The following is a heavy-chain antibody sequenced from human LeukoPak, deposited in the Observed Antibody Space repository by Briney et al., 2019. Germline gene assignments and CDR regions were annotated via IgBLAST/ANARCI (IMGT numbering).Heavy chain of an antibody. J-gene: IGHJ5*02. D-gene: IGHD3-9*01. V-gene: IGHV1-69*05. CDR1: GGTFSSYA. CDR3: ARGDILTGSRFYP. Sequence: SVKVSCKASGGTFSSYAISWVRQAPGQGLEWMGGIIPIFGTANYAQKFQGRVTITTDESTSTAYMELSSLRSEDTAVYYCARGDILTGSRFYPWGQGTLVTVSS. CDR2: IIPIFGTA.